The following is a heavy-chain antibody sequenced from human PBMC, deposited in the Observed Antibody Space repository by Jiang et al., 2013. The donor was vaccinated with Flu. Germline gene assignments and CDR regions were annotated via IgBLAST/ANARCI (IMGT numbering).Heavy chain of an antibody. Sequence: KPTQTLTPDLHLRLGLSLSTRGVTVGWIRQPPGKALEWLALIYSDDDKRYSPSLKSRLNITKDTSKNQVVLTMTNMEPVDTATYYCAHLAADHVSFDYWGQGTLVTVSS. J-gene: IGHJ4*02. CDR1: GLSLSTRGVT. CDR2: IYSDDDK. V-gene: IGHV2-5*02. CDR3: AHLAADHVSFDY. D-gene: IGHD6-19*01.